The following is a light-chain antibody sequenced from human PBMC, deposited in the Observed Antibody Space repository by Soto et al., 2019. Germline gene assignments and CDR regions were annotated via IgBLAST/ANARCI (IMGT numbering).Light chain of an antibody. CDR1: QSVRTN. Sequence: EIVMTQSPATLSVSPGERATLSCRASQSVRTNLAWYQHKPGQSPRLLIYGASNRATGLPARFSGSGSGTEFTLTINGLQSEDFDVYYCQQYNDNWPTFGQGTKVEVK. CDR2: GAS. J-gene: IGKJ1*01. CDR3: QQYNDNWPT. V-gene: IGKV3-15*01.